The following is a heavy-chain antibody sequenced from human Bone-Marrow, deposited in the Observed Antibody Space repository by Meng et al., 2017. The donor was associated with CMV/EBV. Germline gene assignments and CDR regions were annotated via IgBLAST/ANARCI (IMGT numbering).Heavy chain of an antibody. CDR2: IYSGGST. Sequence: GGSLRLSCAASGFTVSSNYMSWVRQAPGKGLEWVSVIYSGGSTYYAGSVKGRFTIARDNSKNTLYLQINSLRAEETAVYYCAGDRGITMVRGVIIGAFDIWGQGTMVTVSS. J-gene: IGHJ3*02. CDR1: GFTVSSNY. V-gene: IGHV3-66*02. CDR3: AGDRGITMVRGVIIGAFDI. D-gene: IGHD3-10*01.